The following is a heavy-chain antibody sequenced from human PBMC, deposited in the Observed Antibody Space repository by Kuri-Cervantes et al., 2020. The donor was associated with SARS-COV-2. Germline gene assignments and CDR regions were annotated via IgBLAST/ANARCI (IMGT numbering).Heavy chain of an antibody. V-gene: IGHV4-38-2*01. D-gene: IGHD5-18*01. CDR3: ATPRGYSYGPFDY. J-gene: IGHJ4*02. Sequence: SETLSLTCAVSGYSISSGYYWGWIRQPPGKGLEWIGSIYHSGSTYYSPSLKSRVAISVDRPKNEFPLRMTSVTAADTAVYYCATPRGYSYGPFDYWGQGTLVTVSS. CDR2: IYHSGST. CDR1: GYSISSGYY.